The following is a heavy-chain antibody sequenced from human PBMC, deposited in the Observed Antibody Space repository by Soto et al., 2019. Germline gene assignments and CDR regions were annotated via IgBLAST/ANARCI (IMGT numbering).Heavy chain of an antibody. D-gene: IGHD1-7*01. CDR2: ISAYNGNT. J-gene: IGHJ5*02. Sequence: GASVKVSCKASGYTFTSYGISWVRQAPGQGLEWMGWISAYNGNTNYAQRLQGRVTMTTDTSTSTTYMELRSLRSDDTAVYYCARLELRGGSWFDPWGQGTLVTVSS. CDR1: GYTFTSYG. CDR3: ARLELRGGSWFDP. V-gene: IGHV1-18*01.